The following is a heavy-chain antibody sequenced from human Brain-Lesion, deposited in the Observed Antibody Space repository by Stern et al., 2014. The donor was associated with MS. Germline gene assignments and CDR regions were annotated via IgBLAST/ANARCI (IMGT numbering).Heavy chain of an antibody. V-gene: IGHV4-39*01. Sequence: VQLVESGPGLVKPSETLSLTCTVSGGSINTNNYYWGWIRQPPGKGLEWIGNIYSSGSTFYSPSLKSRVTMPVDTSKNQFLLKMSSVTAADTAVYYCARTGDDFGDYSLSYWGQGTLVTVSS. CDR3: ARTGDDFGDYSLSY. CDR1: GGSINTNNYY. J-gene: IGHJ4*02. D-gene: IGHD4-17*01. CDR2: IYSSGST.